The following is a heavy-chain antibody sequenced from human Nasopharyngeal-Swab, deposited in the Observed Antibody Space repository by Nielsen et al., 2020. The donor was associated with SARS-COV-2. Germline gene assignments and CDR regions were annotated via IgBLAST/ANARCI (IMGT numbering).Heavy chain of an antibody. J-gene: IGHJ6*02. V-gene: IGHV1-2*04. CDR1: GYTFTGYY. D-gene: IGHD6-19*01. CDR2: INPNSGGT. Sequence: ASVKVSCKASGYTFTGYYMHWVRQAPGQGLEWMGWINPNSGGTNYAQKFQGWATMTRDTSISTAYMELSRLRSDDTAVYYCARGGYSSGWPDRYGMDVWGQGTTVNVSS. CDR3: ARGGYSSGWPDRYGMDV.